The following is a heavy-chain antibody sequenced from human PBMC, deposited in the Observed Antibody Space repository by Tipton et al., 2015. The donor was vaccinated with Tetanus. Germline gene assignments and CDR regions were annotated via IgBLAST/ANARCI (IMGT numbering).Heavy chain of an antibody. J-gene: IGHJ4*02. CDR1: GYTFTSYD. CDR2: MNPNSGNT. Sequence: QLVQSGAEVKKPGASVKVSCKASGYTFTSYDINWVRQATGQGLEWMGWMNPNSGNTGYAQKFQGRVTMTRDTSTSTVYMELSSLRSEDTAVYYCARAGGYCSGGSCRDFDYWGQGTLVTVSS. D-gene: IGHD2-15*01. V-gene: IGHV1-8*01. CDR3: ARAGGYCSGGSCRDFDY.